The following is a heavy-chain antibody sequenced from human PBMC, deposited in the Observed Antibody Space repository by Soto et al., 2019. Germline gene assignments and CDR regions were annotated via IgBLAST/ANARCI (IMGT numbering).Heavy chain of an antibody. Sequence: EVQLVESGGGLVQPGGSLRLSCVASGFTFSGYWMSWARQAPGKGLEWVANIKQDGSETHYVDSMEGRLTISRDNAKNSLYLQVNSLRDGDTAVYYWASVVGVVRTLDHWGQGTLVTVSS. CDR3: ASVVGVVRTLDH. CDR2: IKQDGSET. V-gene: IGHV3-7*03. D-gene: IGHD1-26*01. J-gene: IGHJ1*01. CDR1: GFTFSGYW.